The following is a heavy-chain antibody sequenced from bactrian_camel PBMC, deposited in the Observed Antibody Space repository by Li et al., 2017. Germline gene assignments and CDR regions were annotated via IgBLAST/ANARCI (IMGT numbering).Heavy chain of an antibody. Sequence: DVQLVESGGGSVQAGGSLNLSCAAAGDDMSLLCMGWFRQAPGKEREGVAHVYIGGSTTYYADSVKGRFTISRDNAKNTVYLRMNNLKPEDTGMYYCAGTSRFAYSCPTESADFNGWGQGTQVTVS. CDR2: VYIGGSTT. CDR1: GDDMSLLC. CDR3: AGTSRFAYSCPTESADFNG. D-gene: IGHD6*01. J-gene: IGHJ6*01. V-gene: IGHV3S40*01.